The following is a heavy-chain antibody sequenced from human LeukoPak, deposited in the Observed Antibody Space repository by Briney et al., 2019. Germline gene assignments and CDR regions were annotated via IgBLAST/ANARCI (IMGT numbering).Heavy chain of an antibody. V-gene: IGHV3-49*04. CDR3: TRDRAYSFDY. CDR1: GFSFGEYA. Sequence: GGSLRLSCTASGFSFGEYAMSWVRQAPGKGLEGVGFIRSKAYGRTTEYAASVKGRFTISRDDSKSIAYLQMSSLKTEDTAVYYCTRDRAYSFDYWGQGTLVTVSS. D-gene: IGHD1-1*01. J-gene: IGHJ4*02. CDR2: IRSKAYGRTT.